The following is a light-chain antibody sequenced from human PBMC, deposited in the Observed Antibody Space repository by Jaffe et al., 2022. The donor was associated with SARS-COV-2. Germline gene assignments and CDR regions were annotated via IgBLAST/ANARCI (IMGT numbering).Light chain of an antibody. V-gene: IGKV1-39*01. CDR2: AAS. CDR1: QSIRNS. CDR3: QQSYSIPFT. Sequence: DIQMTQSPSSLSASVRDRVTITCRASQSIRNSLNWYQQKPGRAPKLLIYAASTLQSGVPSRFSGSGSGTDFTLSISSLQPEDFATYYCQQSYSIPFTFGPGTKVDIK. J-gene: IGKJ3*01.